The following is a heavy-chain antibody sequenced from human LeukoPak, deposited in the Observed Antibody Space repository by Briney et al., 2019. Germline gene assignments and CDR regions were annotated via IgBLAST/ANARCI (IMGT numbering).Heavy chain of an antibody. CDR2: ISSSGNTI. CDR3: ARCPGYDFLMDV. CDR1: GFTFSDYY. D-gene: IGHD3-3*01. J-gene: IGHJ6*03. V-gene: IGHV3-11*01. Sequence: GGSLRLSCAASGFTFSDYYMSWIRQAPGKGLEWVSYISSSGNTIYYADSVKGRFTVSRDNAKNSLYLQMNSLRAEDTAVYYCARCPGYDFLMDVWGKGTTVTVSS.